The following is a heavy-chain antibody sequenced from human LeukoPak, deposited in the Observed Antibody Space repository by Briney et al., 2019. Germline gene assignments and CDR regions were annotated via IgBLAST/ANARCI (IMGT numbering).Heavy chain of an antibody. CDR2: IIPIFGTA. CDR3: TASGPGNYYSDY. CDR1: GGTFSSYA. J-gene: IGHJ4*02. V-gene: IGHV1-69*05. Sequence: GASVKVSCKASGGTFSSYAISWVRQAPGQGLEWMGGIIPIFGTANYAQKFQGRVTITTDESMSTAYMELSSLRSEDTAVYYYTASGPGNYYSDYWGQGTLVTVSS. D-gene: IGHD5-12*01.